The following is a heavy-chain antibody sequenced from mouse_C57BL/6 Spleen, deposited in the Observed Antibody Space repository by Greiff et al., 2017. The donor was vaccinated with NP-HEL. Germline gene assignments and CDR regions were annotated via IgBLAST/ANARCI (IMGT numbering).Heavy chain of an antibody. CDR3: AREVGVGRFDY. J-gene: IGHJ2*01. CDR2: INYDGSST. D-gene: IGHD1-1*01. Sequence: EVMLVESEGGLVQPGSSMKLSCTASGFTFSDYYMAWVRQVPEKGLEWVANINYDGSSTYYLDSLKSRFIISRDNAKNILYLQMSSLKSEDTATYYCAREVGVGRFDYWGQGTTLTVSS. V-gene: IGHV5-16*01. CDR1: GFTFSDYY.